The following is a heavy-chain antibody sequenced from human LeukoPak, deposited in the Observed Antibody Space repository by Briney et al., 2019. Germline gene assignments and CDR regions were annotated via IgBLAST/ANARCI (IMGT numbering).Heavy chain of an antibody. CDR2: INTNTGNP. CDR1: GYTFPSSA. J-gene: IGHJ4*02. CDR3: ARAYSSGWYVYLGY. D-gene: IGHD6-19*01. V-gene: IGHV7-4-1*02. Sequence: ASVKVSCKASGYTFPSSAMNWVRQAPGQGLEWMGWINTNTGNPTYAQGFTGRFVFSLDTSVSTAYLQISSLKAEDTAVYYCARAYSSGWYVYLGYWGQGTLVTVSS.